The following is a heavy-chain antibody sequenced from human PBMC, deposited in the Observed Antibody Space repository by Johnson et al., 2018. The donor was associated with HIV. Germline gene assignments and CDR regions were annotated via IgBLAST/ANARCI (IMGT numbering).Heavy chain of an antibody. CDR2: ISWNSGSI. D-gene: IGHD6-6*01. V-gene: IGHV3-9*01. J-gene: IGHJ3*02. CDR1: GFTFDDYA. Sequence: VQLVESGGGLVQPGRSLRLSCAASGFTFDDYAMNWVRQAPGKGLEWVSGISWNSGSIGYADSVKGRFTISRDNSKNTLYLQMNSLRAEDTAVYYCARCDSSSPLRAFDIWGQGTMVTVSS. CDR3: ARCDSSSPLRAFDI.